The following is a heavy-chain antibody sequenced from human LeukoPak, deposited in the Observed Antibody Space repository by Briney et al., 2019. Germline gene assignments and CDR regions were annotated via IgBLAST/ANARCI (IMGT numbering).Heavy chain of an antibody. D-gene: IGHD2-2*02. CDR1: GGSFSGYY. J-gene: IGHJ1*01. V-gene: IGHV4-34*01. Sequence: SETLSLTCAVYGGSFSGYYWSWIRQPPGKGLEWIGEINHSGSTNYNPSLKSRVTISVDTSKNQFSLKLSSVTAADTAVYYCARGSAAILRYFQHWGQGTQVTVSS. CDR3: ARGSAAILRYFQH. CDR2: INHSGST.